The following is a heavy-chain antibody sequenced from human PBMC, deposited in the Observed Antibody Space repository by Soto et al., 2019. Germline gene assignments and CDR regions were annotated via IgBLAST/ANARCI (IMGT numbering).Heavy chain of an antibody. CDR1: GFSFSSYG. Sequence: QVQLVESGGAVVQPGRSLRLSCAASGFSFSSYGMHWVRQVPGKGLEWVATIWFDGTNKYYGDSVKGRFTISRDNSKNTLYLQMISLIGEDTGLYYCARDLGVYDRIDYFDSWGQGTPVTVSS. CDR2: IWFDGTNK. CDR3: ARDLGVYDRIDYFDS. V-gene: IGHV3-33*01. D-gene: IGHD3-16*01. J-gene: IGHJ4*02.